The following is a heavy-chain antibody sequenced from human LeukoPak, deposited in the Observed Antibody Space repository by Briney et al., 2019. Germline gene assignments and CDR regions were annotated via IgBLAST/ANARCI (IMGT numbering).Heavy chain of an antibody. CDR1: GYTFTDYY. J-gene: IGHJ4*02. Sequence: ASVRVSCKASGYTFTDYYMHWVRQAPGQGFEWMGWINPNDGDTNYAQKFQGRVTMTRDTSISTAHMEVSRLRADDTAVYYCARANFLYCSSSTCLFDYWGQGTLVTVSS. CDR3: ARANFLYCSSSTCLFDY. CDR2: INPNDGDT. V-gene: IGHV1-2*02. D-gene: IGHD2-2*01.